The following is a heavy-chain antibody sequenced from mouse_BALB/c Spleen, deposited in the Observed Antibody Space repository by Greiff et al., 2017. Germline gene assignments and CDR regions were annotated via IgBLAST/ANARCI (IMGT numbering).Heavy chain of an antibody. CDR3: ARDRYDGFAY. CDR2: ISSGGSYT. J-gene: IGHJ3*01. Sequence: DVMLVESGGGLVKPGGSLKLSCAASGFTFSSYAMSWVRQSPEKRLEWVAEISSGGSYTYYPDTVTGRFTISRDNAKNTLYLEMSSLRSEDTAMYYCARDRYDGFAYWGQGTLVTVSA. D-gene: IGHD2-14*01. CDR1: GFTFSSYA. V-gene: IGHV5-9-4*01.